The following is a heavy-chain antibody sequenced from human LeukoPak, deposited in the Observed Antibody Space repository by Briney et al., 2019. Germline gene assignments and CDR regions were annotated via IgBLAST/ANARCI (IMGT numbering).Heavy chain of an antibody. CDR1: GGSISSIGYY. Sequence: PSETLSLTCTVSGGSISSIGYYWGWIRQPPGKGLEWIGSIYSGGSTYYNPSLKSRVTISVDTSKNQFSLKLSSVTAEDTAVYYCARHSSYGNNADYWGQGTLVTVSS. CDR2: IYSGGST. J-gene: IGHJ4*02. D-gene: IGHD5-18*01. CDR3: ARHSSYGNNADY. V-gene: IGHV4-39*01.